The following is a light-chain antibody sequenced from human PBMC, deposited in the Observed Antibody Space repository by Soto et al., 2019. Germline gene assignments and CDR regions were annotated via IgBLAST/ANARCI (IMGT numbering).Light chain of an antibody. CDR3: QHFGGPWT. CDR2: VAS. Sequence: EIVLTQSPGSLSLSPGERATLSCRASQSVNSNIFVYYQQNPGQAPLLLIDVASSSAAGIADMCSGSGSGTDFPLTSSMVEPEYAVEYHWQHFGGPWTFGQGTKVEI. CDR1: QSVNSNI. V-gene: IGKV3-20*01. J-gene: IGKJ1*01.